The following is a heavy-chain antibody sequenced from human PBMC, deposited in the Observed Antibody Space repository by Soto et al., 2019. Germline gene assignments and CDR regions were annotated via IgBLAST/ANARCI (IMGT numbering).Heavy chain of an antibody. CDR1: GDYIHVGGYY. V-gene: IGHV4-30-4*01. CDR3: GRDLTSNANCIDT. J-gene: IGHJ5*02. Sequence: QVQLQESGPGLVKPSQTLSLTCSVSGDYIHVGGYYWTWIRQRTGKCLEWMGYIYYTVKTDYNPSLEIRITMSVHRFKNQSSRRLTSVTAADTAVYFCGRDLTSNANCIDTWGQGTLVTVSS. CDR2: IYYTVKT. D-gene: IGHD2-2*01.